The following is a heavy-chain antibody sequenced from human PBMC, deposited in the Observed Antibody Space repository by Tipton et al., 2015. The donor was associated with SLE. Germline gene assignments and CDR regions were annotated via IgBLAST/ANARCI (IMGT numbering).Heavy chain of an antibody. CDR1: GGPISSGSYY. V-gene: IGHV4-61*02. Sequence: LRLSCTVSGGPISSGSYYWSWIRQPAGKGLEWLGRIYTSGRTNYNPSLKSRVTISVDTSKNQFSLRLSSVTAADTAVYYCARAIAYQQLAPMDVWGKGTTVTVSS. J-gene: IGHJ6*03. D-gene: IGHD6-13*01. CDR3: ARAIAYQQLAPMDV. CDR2: IYTSGRT.